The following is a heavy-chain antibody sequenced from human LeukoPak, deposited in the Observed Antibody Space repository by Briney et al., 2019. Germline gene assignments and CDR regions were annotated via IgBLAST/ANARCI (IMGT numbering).Heavy chain of an antibody. CDR1: GYTFTSYY. V-gene: IGHV1-46*01. CDR2: INPSGGST. Sequence: GASVKVSCKASGYTFTSYYMHWVRQAPGQGLEWMGIINPSGGSTSYAQKFQGRVTMTRDTSTSTVYMELSSLRSEDTAVYYCARDLFGYYDGSGHGYYFDYWGQGTLVTVSS. J-gene: IGHJ4*02. CDR3: ARDLFGYYDGSGHGYYFDY. D-gene: IGHD3-22*01.